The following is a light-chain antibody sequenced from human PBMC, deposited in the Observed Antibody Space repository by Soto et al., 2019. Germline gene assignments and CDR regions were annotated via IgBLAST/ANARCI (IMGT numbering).Light chain of an antibody. V-gene: IGKV3-20*01. CDR3: QQYGSSPWT. J-gene: IGKJ1*01. CDR2: GAS. Sequence: EIVLTQSPGTLSLSPGERATLSCRASQSVSSSYVAWYQQKPGQAPRLLIYGASSRATGIPDRFSGSGSGTYFTLTISILEPEDFAVYYWQQYGSSPWTFGQGTKVDIK. CDR1: QSVSSSY.